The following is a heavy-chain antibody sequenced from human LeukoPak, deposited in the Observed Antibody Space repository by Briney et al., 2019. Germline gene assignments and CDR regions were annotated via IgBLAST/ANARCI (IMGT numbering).Heavy chain of an antibody. V-gene: IGHV5-10-1*01. Sequence: GESLRISCQTSGYTFIHYWTSWVRQVPGKGLEWMGRIDPSDSYTNYGPPFQGHITISADRSLNTSYLQWSGLKASDTAMYFCARHGPTYFYDSSGVFDVWGRGTMVIVSS. D-gene: IGHD3-22*01. CDR2: IDPSDSYT. J-gene: IGHJ3*01. CDR1: GYTFIHYW. CDR3: ARHGPTYFYDSSGVFDV.